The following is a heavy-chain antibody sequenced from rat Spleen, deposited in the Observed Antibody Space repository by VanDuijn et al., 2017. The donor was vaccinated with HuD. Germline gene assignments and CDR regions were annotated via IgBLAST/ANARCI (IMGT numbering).Heavy chain of an antibody. Sequence: EVQLVESGGGLVQPGGSLRLSCAASGFTFSDYNMAWVRQAPKKGLEWVATIIYDGTRTHYRDSVKGRFTISRDDAKSTLYLQMDSLRSEDTATYYCARRHYDGAYGYFDFWGPGTMVTVSS. D-gene: IGHD1-12*02. CDR1: GFTFSDYN. CDR3: ARRHYDGAYGYFDF. V-gene: IGHV5-7*01. CDR2: IIYDGTRT. J-gene: IGHJ1*01.